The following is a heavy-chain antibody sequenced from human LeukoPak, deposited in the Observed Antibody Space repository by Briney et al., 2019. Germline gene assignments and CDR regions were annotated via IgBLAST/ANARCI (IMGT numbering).Heavy chain of an antibody. CDR3: AAPIYGSGQL. J-gene: IGHJ4*02. Sequence: GGSLRLSCAASAFTFSSYGMSWVRQAPGKGLEWVSAISGDGRDIFYADAVKGRFTISRDNSKNTLYLQMNSLRAEDTAVYYCAAPIYGSGQLWGQGTLVTVSS. CDR2: ISGDGRDI. CDR1: AFTFSSYG. D-gene: IGHD3-10*01. V-gene: IGHV3-23*01.